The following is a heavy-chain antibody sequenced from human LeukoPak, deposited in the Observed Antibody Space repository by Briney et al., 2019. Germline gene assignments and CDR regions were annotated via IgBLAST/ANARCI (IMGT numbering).Heavy chain of an antibody. CDR2: IYYSGST. V-gene: IGHV4-59*13. CDR1: GGSISTYF. Sequence: SETLSLTCTVSGGSISTYFWTWIRQPPGKGLEWVGYIYYSGSTHYNSSLKSRVSISIDTSNNQFSPQLNSVTAADTAVYYCARSSKTYYMDVWGRGTTVTVSS. J-gene: IGHJ6*03. CDR3: ARSSKTYYMDV.